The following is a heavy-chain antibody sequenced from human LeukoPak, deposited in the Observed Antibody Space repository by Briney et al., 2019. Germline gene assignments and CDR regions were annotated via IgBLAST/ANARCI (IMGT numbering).Heavy chain of an antibody. J-gene: IGHJ3*02. Sequence: PSETLSLTCTVSGGSISSYYWSWIRQPPGKGLEWIGYIYYSGSTNYNPSLKSRVTISVDTSKNQFSLKLSSVTAADTAVYYCAREHLRLAAFDIWGQGTMVTVSS. V-gene: IGHV4-59*01. CDR3: AREHLRLAAFDI. CDR2: IYYSGST. CDR1: GGSISSYY. D-gene: IGHD3-3*02.